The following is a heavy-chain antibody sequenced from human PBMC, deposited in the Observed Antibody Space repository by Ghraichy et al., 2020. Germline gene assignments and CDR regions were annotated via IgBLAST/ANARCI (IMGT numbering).Heavy chain of an antibody. CDR1: GFTFSSYW. D-gene: IGHD3-10*01. J-gene: IGHJ5*02. V-gene: IGHV3-7*01. Sequence: GGSLRLSCAASGFTFSSYWMSWVRQAPGKGLEWVANIKQDGSEKYYVDSVKGRFTISRDNAKNSLYLQLNSLRAEDTAVYYCAREGLWFGDSRWFDPWGRGTLVTVSS. CDR3: AREGLWFGDSRWFDP. CDR2: IKQDGSEK.